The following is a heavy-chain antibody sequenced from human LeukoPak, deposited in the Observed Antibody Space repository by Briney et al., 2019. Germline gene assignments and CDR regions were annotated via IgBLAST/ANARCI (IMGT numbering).Heavy chain of an antibody. CDR3: ARSSNYYDSSGQSDY. CDR2: IIPILGIA. V-gene: IGHV1-69*04. D-gene: IGHD3-22*01. J-gene: IGHJ4*02. Sequence: GASVKVSCKASGGTFSSYAISWVRQAPGQGLEWMGRIIPILGIANYAQKFQGRVTITADKSTSTAYMELSSLRSEDTAVYYCARSSNYYDSSGQSDYWGQGTLVTVSS. CDR1: GGTFSSYA.